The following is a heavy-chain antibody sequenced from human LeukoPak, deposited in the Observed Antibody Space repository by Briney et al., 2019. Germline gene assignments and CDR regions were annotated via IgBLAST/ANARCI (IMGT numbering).Heavy chain of an antibody. J-gene: IGHJ4*02. Sequence: SPTLSLTFAISGDSVSSNTAAWYWLRQSPSRGLEWLGRTYYRSKWYTDYAASVTSRITVNADTSKNQFSLQLNSVTPEDTAVYYCARDPPGDQGLDYWGQGTLVTVSS. V-gene: IGHV6-1*01. CDR3: ARDPPGDQGLDY. D-gene: IGHD2-2*01. CDR1: GDSVSSNTAA. CDR2: TYYRSKWYT.